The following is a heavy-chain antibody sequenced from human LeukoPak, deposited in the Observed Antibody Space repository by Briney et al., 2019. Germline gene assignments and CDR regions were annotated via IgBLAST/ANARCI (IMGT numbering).Heavy chain of an antibody. J-gene: IGHJ5*02. V-gene: IGHV3-11*01. Sequence: GGSLRLSCAASGFTFSDYYMSWIRQAPGKGLEWVSYISSSGTTIYYADSVKGRFTISRDHAKNSLYLQMNSLRAEDTALYYCARGAPVAGWFDPWGQGTLVTVSS. CDR1: GFTFSDYY. CDR2: ISSSGTTI. CDR3: ARGAPVAGWFDP. D-gene: IGHD6-19*01.